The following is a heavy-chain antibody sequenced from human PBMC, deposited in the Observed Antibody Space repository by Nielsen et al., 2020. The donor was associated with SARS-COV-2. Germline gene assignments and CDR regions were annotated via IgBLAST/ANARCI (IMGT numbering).Heavy chain of an antibody. CDR1: GYTFVSYG. J-gene: IGHJ6*02. Sequence: ASVNVSCKASGYTFVSYGISWVRQAPGQGLEWMGWISAYNGYSKYAQKLQGRVTMTTDTSTSTAYMELRSLRSDDTAVYFCARDEASRGFPSSYYYGMDVWGQGTTVTVSS. V-gene: IGHV1-18*01. CDR2: ISAYNGYS. CDR3: ARDEASRGFPSSYYYGMDV. D-gene: IGHD3-22*01.